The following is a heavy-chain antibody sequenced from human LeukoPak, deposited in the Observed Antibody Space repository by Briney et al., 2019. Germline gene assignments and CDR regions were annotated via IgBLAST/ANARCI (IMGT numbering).Heavy chain of an antibody. D-gene: IGHD6-19*01. J-gene: IGHJ4*02. Sequence: GSLKLSCAASGFTFSSYGMSWVRQAPGKGPGWVSGISGSGGRTYHADSVKGRFTISRDNSKNTLYLQMNSLRVEDTAIYYCAKDGGGWQFDCWGQGTLVTVSS. CDR2: ISGSGGRT. CDR1: GFTFSSYG. CDR3: AKDGGGWQFDC. V-gene: IGHV3-23*01.